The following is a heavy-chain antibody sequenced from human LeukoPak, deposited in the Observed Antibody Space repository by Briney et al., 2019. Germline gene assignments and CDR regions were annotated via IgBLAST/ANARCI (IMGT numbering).Heavy chain of an antibody. V-gene: IGHV3-15*05. Sequence: GGSLGLSCATSGFIFSTAWMSWVRQAPGTGLEWAGRIKSKSAGGTTEYAASVKGRFTVSREDSKNTVYLQMDSLIIEDTAIYYCTTEYYGDYHYWGQGTLVTVSS. CDR3: TTEYYGDYHY. CDR1: GFIFSTAW. CDR2: IKSKSAGGTT. D-gene: IGHD4-17*01. J-gene: IGHJ4*02.